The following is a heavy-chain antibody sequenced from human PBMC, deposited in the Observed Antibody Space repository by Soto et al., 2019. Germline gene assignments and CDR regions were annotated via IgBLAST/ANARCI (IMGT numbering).Heavy chain of an antibody. CDR1: GVSITTTSYY. J-gene: IGHJ4*02. V-gene: IGHV4-39*01. Sequence: SETLSLTCTVSGVSITTTSYYWGWIRRPPGKGLEWIGSVYFSGTTYYNPSLKSRVTISVDTSKNHFSLRLSSVTAADTAIYYCARHGSYWGQGTLVTVS. CDR3: ARHGSY. CDR2: VYFSGTT.